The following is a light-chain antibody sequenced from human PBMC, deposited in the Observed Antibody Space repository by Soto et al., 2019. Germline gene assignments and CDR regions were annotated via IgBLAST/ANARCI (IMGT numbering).Light chain of an antibody. CDR2: AAS. CDR1: QRIAPN. J-gene: IGKJ3*01. V-gene: IGKV1-39*01. CDR3: QQSYSPLLFT. Sequence: DTQLPHSPSSLPASEGDKVTITSRPSQRIAPNLNWNQQKPGKAPNLLIYAASSLQTGVPSRFSGSGSGTDFTLTISSLQPEDFATYYCQQSYSPLLFTFGPGTTVDIK.